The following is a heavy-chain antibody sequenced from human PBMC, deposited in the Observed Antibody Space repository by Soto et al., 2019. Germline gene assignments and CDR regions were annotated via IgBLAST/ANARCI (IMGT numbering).Heavy chain of an antibody. J-gene: IGHJ4*02. CDR2: INAGNGNT. Sequence: QVQLVQSGAEVKKPGASVKVSCKASGYTFSNYAMHWVRQAPGQRLEWMGWINAGNGNTKYSQKFQGRVTITRDTSASTAYMELSSLRSEDTAVYYGARNAVGTYHFEYGGQGSLVT. CDR1: GYTFSNYA. CDR3: ARNAVGTYHFEY. D-gene: IGHD1-1*01. V-gene: IGHV1-3*01.